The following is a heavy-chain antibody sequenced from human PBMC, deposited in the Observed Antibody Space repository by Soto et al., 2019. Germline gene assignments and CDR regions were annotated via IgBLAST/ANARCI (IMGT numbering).Heavy chain of an antibody. V-gene: IGHV1-18*01. Sequence: QVQLVQSGPEVMKPGASVKVSCKASGYTFTTYGISWVRLAPGQGLEWLGWISGYNGQTNYAPRFRDRVTLTTDTATSTTNMELRSLRSDDTVIYFCARDNRKELWVEGLNAMDVWGQGTTVTVSS. D-gene: IGHD2-21*01. CDR1: GYTFTTYG. CDR3: ARDNRKELWVEGLNAMDV. J-gene: IGHJ6*02. CDR2: ISGYNGQT.